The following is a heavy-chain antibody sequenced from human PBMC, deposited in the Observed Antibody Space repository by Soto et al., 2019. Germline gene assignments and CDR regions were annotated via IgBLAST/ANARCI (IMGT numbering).Heavy chain of an antibody. V-gene: IGHV1-69*13. Sequence: SVKVSCKASGCTFSSYAISWVRQAPGQGLEWMGGIIPIFGTANYAQTFQGRVTITADESTSTAYMELSSLRSEDTAVYYCARVYDSSGYHYGYYYYGMDVWGQGTTVTVSS. J-gene: IGHJ6*02. CDR2: IIPIFGTA. D-gene: IGHD3-22*01. CDR1: GCTFSSYA. CDR3: ARVYDSSGYHYGYYYYGMDV.